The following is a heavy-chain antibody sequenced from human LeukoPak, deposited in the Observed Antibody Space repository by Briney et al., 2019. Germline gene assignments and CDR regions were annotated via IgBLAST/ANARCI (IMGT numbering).Heavy chain of an antibody. J-gene: IGHJ3*02. CDR2: FDPEDGET. Sequence: GASVKVSCKVSGYTLTELSMHWGRQAPGKGLEWMGGFDPEDGETIYAQKFQGRVTMTEDTSTDTAYMELSSLRSEDTAVYYCATVATSLDGIVGAKGAFDIWGQGTMVTVSS. D-gene: IGHD1-26*01. V-gene: IGHV1-24*01. CDR1: GYTLTELS. CDR3: ATVATSLDGIVGAKGAFDI.